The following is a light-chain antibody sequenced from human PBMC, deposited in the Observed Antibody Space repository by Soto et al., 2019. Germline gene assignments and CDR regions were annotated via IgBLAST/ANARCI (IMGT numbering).Light chain of an antibody. V-gene: IGKV3-20*01. CDR2: GAS. Sequence: EIVLTQSPGTLSLSPGERATLSCSASQSDSSSYLAWYQQKPGQAPRLLIYGASSRATGIPDRFSGSGSGTDFTLTISRLEPEDFAVYYCRQYGSSPLTFGGGTKVEIK. CDR1: QSDSSSY. CDR3: RQYGSSPLT. J-gene: IGKJ4*01.